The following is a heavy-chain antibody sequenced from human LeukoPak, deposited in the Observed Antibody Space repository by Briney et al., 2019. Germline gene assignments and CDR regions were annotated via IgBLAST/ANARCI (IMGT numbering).Heavy chain of an antibody. D-gene: IGHD7-27*01. CDR1: GYIFTSYY. Sequence: ASLKDSCKASGYIFTSYYMHWVRQAPGQGLEWMGIINPSSGSTSYAQKLQDRVKMTRDTSRSTVYMELSSLRSEDTAVYYCARRAGDHYYFDYWGQGTLVTVSS. CDR3: ARRAGDHYYFDY. CDR2: INPSSGST. J-gene: IGHJ4*02. V-gene: IGHV1-46*01.